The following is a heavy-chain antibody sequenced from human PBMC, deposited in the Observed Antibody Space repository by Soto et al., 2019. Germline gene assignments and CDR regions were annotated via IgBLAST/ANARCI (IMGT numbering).Heavy chain of an antibody. V-gene: IGHV1-69*13. Sequence: SVKVSCKASGGTFSSYASSWVRQAPGQGLEWMGGIIPIFGTANYAQKFQGRVTITADESKSTAYMELSSLRSEDTAVDYCARDFAPKIGVLIYGMDVWGQGTTVTVSS. D-gene: IGHD3-10*01. J-gene: IGHJ6*02. CDR3: ARDFAPKIGVLIYGMDV. CDR2: IIPIFGTA. CDR1: GGTFSSYA.